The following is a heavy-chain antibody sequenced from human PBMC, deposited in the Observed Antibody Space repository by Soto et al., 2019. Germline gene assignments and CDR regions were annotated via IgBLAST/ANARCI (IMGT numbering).Heavy chain of an antibody. D-gene: IGHD1-26*01. J-gene: IGHJ4*02. V-gene: IGHV3-23*01. Sequence: EVQVLESGGGLVQPGGSLRLSCAASRFTFSRYGMNWVRQAPGKGLEWVSGVRSDGDTTYNADSVKGRFTVSRDNFKNTVDLQMNSLRIEDTAVYYCAKGKGVGATPDGANCWGQGTLVTVSS. CDR2: VRSDGDTT. CDR1: RFTFSRYG. CDR3: AKGKGVGATPDGANC.